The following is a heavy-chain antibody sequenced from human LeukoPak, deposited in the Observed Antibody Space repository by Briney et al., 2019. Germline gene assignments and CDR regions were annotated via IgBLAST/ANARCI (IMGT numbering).Heavy chain of an antibody. CDR3: ARDQFGGGSDVLDY. Sequence: ASVKVSCKASGYTFTGYYMHWVRQAPGQGLEWMGWINPSGGSTSYAQKFQGRVTMTRDTSTSTVYMELSSLRSEDTAVYYCARDQFGGGSDVLDYWGQGTLGTVSS. CDR1: GYTFTGYY. J-gene: IGHJ4*02. V-gene: IGHV1-46*01. D-gene: IGHD2-15*01. CDR2: INPSGGST.